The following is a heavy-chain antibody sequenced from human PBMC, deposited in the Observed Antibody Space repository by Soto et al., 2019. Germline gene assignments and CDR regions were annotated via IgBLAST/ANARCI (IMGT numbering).Heavy chain of an antibody. J-gene: IGHJ5*02. V-gene: IGHV4-34*01. CDR1: GGSFSGYY. CDR3: ARERRYCTNGVCYRSWFDP. CDR2: INHSGST. D-gene: IGHD2-8*01. Sequence: QVQLQQWGAGLLKPSETLSLTCAVYGGSFSGYYWSWIRQPPGKGLEWIGEINHSGSTNYNPSLKSRVTISVDTSKNQFSLKLSSVTAADTAVYYCARERRYCTNGVCYRSWFDPWGQGTLVTVSS.